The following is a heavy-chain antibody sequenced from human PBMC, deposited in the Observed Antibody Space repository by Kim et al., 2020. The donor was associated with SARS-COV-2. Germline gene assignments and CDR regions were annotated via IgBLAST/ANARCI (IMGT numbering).Heavy chain of an antibody. Sequence: GGSLRLSCAASGFTFDDYAMHWVRQAPGKGLEWVSGISWNSGSIGYADSVKGRFTISRDNAKNSLYLQMNSLRAEDTALYYCASSWGDGYWGQGTMVTVSS. J-gene: IGHJ4*02. V-gene: IGHV3-9*01. D-gene: IGHD3-10*01. CDR1: GFTFDDYA. CDR3: ASSWGDGY. CDR2: ISWNSGSI.